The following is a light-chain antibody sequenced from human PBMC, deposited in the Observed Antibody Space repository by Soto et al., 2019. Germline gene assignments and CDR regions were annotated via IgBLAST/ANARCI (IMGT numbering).Light chain of an antibody. Sequence: EIVLTQSPATLSLSPGERATLSCRASQSVSSYLAWYQQKPGQAPRLLIYDASNRATGIPARFSGSGSGTVFTLTISSLEHEDFAVYYCQQRRGTFGGGTKVEIK. V-gene: IGKV3-11*01. J-gene: IGKJ4*01. CDR3: QQRRGT. CDR1: QSVSSY. CDR2: DAS.